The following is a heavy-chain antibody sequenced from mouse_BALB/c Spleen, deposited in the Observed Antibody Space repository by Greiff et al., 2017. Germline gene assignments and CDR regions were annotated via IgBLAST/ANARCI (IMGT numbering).Heavy chain of an antibody. Sequence: EVQGVESGGGLVQPGGSLRLSCATSGFTFTDYYMSWVRQPPGKALEWLGFIRNKANGYTTEYSASVKGRFTISNDNSQSILYLQMNTLRAEDSATYYCARDDYYALDYWGQGTTLTVSS. CDR2: IRNKANGYTT. D-gene: IGHD1-1*01. CDR1: GFTFTDYY. CDR3: ARDDYYALDY. J-gene: IGHJ2*01. V-gene: IGHV7-3*02.